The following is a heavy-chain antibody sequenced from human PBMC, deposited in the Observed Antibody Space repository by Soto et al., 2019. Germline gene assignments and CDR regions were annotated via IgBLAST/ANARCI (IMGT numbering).Heavy chain of an antibody. CDR1: GGSISSGDYY. Sequence: PSETLSLTCTVSGGSISSGDYYWSWIRQPPGKGLEWIGYIYYSGSTNYNPSLKSRVTISVDTSKNQFSLKLSSVIAADTAVYYCARLDNYGSGRYVWEKWFDPWGQGTLVTVSS. CDR3: ARLDNYGSGRYVWEKWFDP. D-gene: IGHD3-10*01. CDR2: IYYSGST. J-gene: IGHJ5*02. V-gene: IGHV4-61*08.